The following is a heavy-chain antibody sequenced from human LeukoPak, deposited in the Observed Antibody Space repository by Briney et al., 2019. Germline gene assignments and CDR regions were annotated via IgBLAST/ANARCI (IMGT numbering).Heavy chain of an antibody. CDR3: AKDGGEYYDILTGYYPRLYYMDV. CDR2: ISGSGGST. V-gene: IGHV3-23*01. J-gene: IGHJ6*03. D-gene: IGHD3-9*01. Sequence: GGSLRLSCAASGFTFSTYGMSWVRQAPGKGLEWVSAISGSGGSTYYADSVKGRFAISRDNSKNTLYLQMNSLRAEDTAVYYCAKDGGEYYDILTGYYPRLYYMDVWGKGTTVTISS. CDR1: GFTFSTYG.